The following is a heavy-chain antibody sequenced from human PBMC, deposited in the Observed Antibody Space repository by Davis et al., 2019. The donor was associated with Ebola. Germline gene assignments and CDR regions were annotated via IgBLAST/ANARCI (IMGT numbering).Heavy chain of an antibody. CDR3: AREPRENYFFDF. Sequence: ASVKVSCKTSGYTFNAFYVHWVRQAPGQGLEYMGIIRPSGVVNSVQKFQGRLDMTRDTSTSTVYLELSSLRSEDTAVYYCAREPRENYFFDFWGQGTLVTVSS. J-gene: IGHJ4*02. V-gene: IGHV1-46*02. CDR2: IRPSGVV. CDR1: GYTFNAFY. D-gene: IGHD2/OR15-2a*01.